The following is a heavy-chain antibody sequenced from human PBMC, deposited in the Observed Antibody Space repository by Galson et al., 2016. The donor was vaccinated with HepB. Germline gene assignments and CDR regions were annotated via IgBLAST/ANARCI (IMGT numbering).Heavy chain of an antibody. D-gene: IGHD3-22*01. CDR1: GGSISSSSYY. CDR2: IYYSGST. CDR3: ARRAATYDSSGYYYGADGDY. V-gene: IGHV4-39*01. Sequence: LSLTCTVSGGSISSSSYYWGWIRQPPGKGLEGIGSIYYSGSTYYNPSLKSRVTISVDTSKNQFSLKLSSVTAADTAVYYCARRAATYDSSGYYYGADGDYWGQGTLVTVSS. J-gene: IGHJ4*02.